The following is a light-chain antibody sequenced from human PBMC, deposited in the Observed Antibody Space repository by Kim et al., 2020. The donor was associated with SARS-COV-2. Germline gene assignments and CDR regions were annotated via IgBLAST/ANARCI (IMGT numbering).Light chain of an antibody. Sequence: EIVMTQSPATLSVSPGERATLSCRASQSVSSNLAWYQQKPGQAPRLLIYGASTRATGIPARFSGSGSGTEFTLTISSLQSEDFAVYYCQQYNNLVGFGQGTKLDIK. CDR3: QQYNNLVG. CDR2: GAS. J-gene: IGKJ1*01. CDR1: QSVSSN. V-gene: IGKV3-15*01.